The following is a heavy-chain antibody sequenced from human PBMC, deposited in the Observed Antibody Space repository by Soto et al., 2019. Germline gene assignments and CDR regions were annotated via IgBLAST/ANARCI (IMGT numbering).Heavy chain of an antibody. V-gene: IGHV1-18*01. CDR2: ISPYTGNT. CDR1: GYIFVNYG. Sequence: QVQLVQSGDEVKKPGASVKVSCKASGYIFVNYGIAWVRQAPGQGLEWMGWISPYTGNTHSATKVQGRLTMTTDTSTSTAYMDLGSLTSKDTAVYYCGMVDNYVTPTPQDVWGQGTTVTVSS. CDR3: GMVDNYVTPTPQDV. J-gene: IGHJ6*02. D-gene: IGHD3-16*01.